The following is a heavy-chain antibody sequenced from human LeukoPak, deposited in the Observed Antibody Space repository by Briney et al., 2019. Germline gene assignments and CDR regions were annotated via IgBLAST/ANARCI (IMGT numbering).Heavy chain of an antibody. CDR2: INSDGSRT. J-gene: IGHJ6*04. CDR1: GFTFSSYW. D-gene: IGHD6-13*01. CDR3: AREFPGPYSSRWYYVYYYGMDV. V-gene: IGHV3-74*01. Sequence: PGGSVRLSCAASGFTFSSYWMHWVRQAPGKGLVWVSRINSDGSRTSCADSGKGRFTISRDNAKNTRYLQMNSLRAEDTAVFYCAREFPGPYSSRWYYVYYYGMDVWGKGTTVSVSS.